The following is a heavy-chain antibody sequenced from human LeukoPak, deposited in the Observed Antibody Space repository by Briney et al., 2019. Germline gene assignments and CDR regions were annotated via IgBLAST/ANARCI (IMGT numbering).Heavy chain of an antibody. CDR3: ARTDYYDSSGHNWFHP. Sequence: SETLSLTCAVHGGSFSGYYWSWIRQPPGKGLEWIGEINHSGSTNYNPSLKSRVTISVDTSKNQFSLKLSSVTAADTAVYYCARTDYYDSSGHNWFHPWGQGTLVTVSS. J-gene: IGHJ5*02. CDR1: GGSFSGYY. V-gene: IGHV4-34*01. D-gene: IGHD3-22*01. CDR2: INHSGST.